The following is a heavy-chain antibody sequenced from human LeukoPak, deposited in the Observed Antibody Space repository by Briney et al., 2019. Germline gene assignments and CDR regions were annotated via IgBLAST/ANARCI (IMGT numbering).Heavy chain of an antibody. CDR1: GFTFSSYG. D-gene: IGHD6-19*01. CDR2: IWYDGSNK. CDR3: ARDNPSSGWSNYYYYGMDV. Sequence: PGGSLRLSCAASGFTFSSYGMHWVRQAPGKGLEWVAVIWYDGSNKYYADSVKGRFTISRDNSKNTLYLQMNSLRAEDTAVYYCARDNPSSGWSNYYYYGMDVWGQGTTVTVSS. V-gene: IGHV3-33*01. J-gene: IGHJ6*02.